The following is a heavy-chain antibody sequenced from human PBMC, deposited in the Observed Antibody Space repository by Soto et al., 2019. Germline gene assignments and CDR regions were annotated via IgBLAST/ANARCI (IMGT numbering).Heavy chain of an antibody. D-gene: IGHD3-10*01. Sequence: EVRLEESGGGLIQPGGSLRLSCTAYGLGVRNNYMSWVRQAPGMGLEWVSVIYNDGTTYYADSVKGRFTLSRDTSKNTLSRQMDSLRAEDTAVYYCVRPLPSGRNYGMDVWGQGTTVTVSS. V-gene: IGHV3-53*01. J-gene: IGHJ6*02. CDR1: GLGVRNNY. CDR2: IYNDGTT. CDR3: VRPLPSGRNYGMDV.